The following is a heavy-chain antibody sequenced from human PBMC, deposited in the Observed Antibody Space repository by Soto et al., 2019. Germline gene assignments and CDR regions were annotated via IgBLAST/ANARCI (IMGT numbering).Heavy chain of an antibody. J-gene: IGHJ6*02. CDR1: GFTFSSYG. D-gene: IGHD2-2*01. V-gene: IGHV3-30*18. Sequence: GGSLRLCCAASGFTFSSYGMHWVRQAPGKGLEWVAVISYDGSNKYYADSVKGRFTISRDNSKNTLYLQMNSLRAEDTAVYYCAKGQLCSSTRRYFYYNGVPVWGQGTTVTVSS. CDR2: ISYDGSNK. CDR3: AKGQLCSSTRRYFYYNGVPV.